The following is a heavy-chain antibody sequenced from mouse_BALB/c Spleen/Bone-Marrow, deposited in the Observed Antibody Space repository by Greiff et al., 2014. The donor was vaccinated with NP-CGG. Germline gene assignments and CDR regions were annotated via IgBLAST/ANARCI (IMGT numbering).Heavy chain of an antibody. V-gene: IGHV1-31*01. CDR1: GYSFTGYY. CDR3: ARNGPYAMDC. Sequence: VQLQQSGPELVKPGASVKISCKASGYSFTGYYMHWVKQSHVKSLEWIGRINPYNGVISYNQNFKDKASLTVDKSSSTAYMELHSLTSEDSAVYYCARNGPYAMDCWGQGTSVTVSS. CDR2: INPYNGVI. D-gene: IGHD3-1*01. J-gene: IGHJ4*01.